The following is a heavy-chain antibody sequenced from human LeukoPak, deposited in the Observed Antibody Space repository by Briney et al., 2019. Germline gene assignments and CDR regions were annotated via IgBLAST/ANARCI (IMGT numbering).Heavy chain of an antibody. CDR2: IYTSGST. V-gene: IGHV4-61*02. J-gene: IGHJ6*03. Sequence: SQTLSLTCTVSGGSISSGSYYWRWLRQPAGKGLEWIGRIYTSGSTNYNPSLKSRVTISVDTSKNQFSLKLSSVTAADTAVYYCARAKEKIAVAGNYYYYMDVWGKGTTVTVSS. CDR3: ARAKEKIAVAGNYYYYMDV. D-gene: IGHD6-19*01. CDR1: GGSISSGSYY.